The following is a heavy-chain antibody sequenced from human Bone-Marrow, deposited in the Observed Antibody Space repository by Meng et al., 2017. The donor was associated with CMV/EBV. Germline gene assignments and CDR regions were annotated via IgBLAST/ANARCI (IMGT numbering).Heavy chain of an antibody. V-gene: IGHV1-8*01. D-gene: IGHD3-3*01. Sequence: ASVKVSCKASGYTFTSYDINWARQATGQGLEWMGWVNPNSGNTGYAQKFQGRVTISRDDSKSIAYLQMNSLKTEDTAVYYCTRDETYYDFWSGYCFDYWGQGTLVTVSS. CDR3: TRDETYYDFWSGYCFDY. CDR1: GYTFTSYD. CDR2: VNPNSGNT. J-gene: IGHJ4*02.